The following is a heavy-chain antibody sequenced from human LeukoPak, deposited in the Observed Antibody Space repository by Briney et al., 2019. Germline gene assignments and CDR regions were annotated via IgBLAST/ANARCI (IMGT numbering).Heavy chain of an antibody. J-gene: IGHJ5*02. D-gene: IGHD4-17*01. CDR2: IHHSGST. Sequence: PSETLSLTCTVSSYSISSGFYWGWIRQPPGKGLEWIGSIHHSGSTYYSPSLKSRLTISVDTSKNQFSLKLSSVTAADTAVYYCATAKNDYDANWFDPWGQGTLVTVSS. CDR1: SYSISSGFY. CDR3: ATAKNDYDANWFDP. V-gene: IGHV4-38-2*02.